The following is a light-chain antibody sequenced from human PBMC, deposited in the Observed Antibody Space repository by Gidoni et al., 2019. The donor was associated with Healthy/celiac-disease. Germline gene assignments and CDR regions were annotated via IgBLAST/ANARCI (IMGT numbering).Light chain of an antibody. J-gene: IGKJ3*01. Sequence: ETVLTQSLGSLSLSPGERATLTCRASQSVSSSYLAWYQQKPGKAPRLLIYGASSRDTGIPDRFSGSGSGTDFTLTISRLEPEDFAVYYCQQYDSSRFTFGPGTKVDIK. CDR3: QQYDSSRFT. CDR2: GAS. CDR1: QSVSSSY. V-gene: IGKV3-20*01.